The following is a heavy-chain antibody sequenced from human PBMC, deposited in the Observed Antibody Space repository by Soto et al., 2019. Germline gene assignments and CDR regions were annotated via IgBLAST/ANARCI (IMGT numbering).Heavy chain of an antibody. J-gene: IGHJ4*02. CDR1: GGSFSGYY. D-gene: IGHD4-17*01. CDR2: INHSGST. Sequence: PSDTLSLTCAVYGGSFSGYYWSWIRQPPGKGLEWIGEINHSGSTNYNPSLKSRVTISVDMSKNQFSLKLSSMTAADTAVYYCARGGRYKVTTSFDYWGQGTQVTVSS. CDR3: ARGGRYKVTTSFDY. V-gene: IGHV4-34*01.